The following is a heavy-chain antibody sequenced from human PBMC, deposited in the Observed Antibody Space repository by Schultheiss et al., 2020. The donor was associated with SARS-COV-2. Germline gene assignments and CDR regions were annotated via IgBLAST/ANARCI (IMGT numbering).Heavy chain of an antibody. CDR3: ARTEYSSGGRGMDV. V-gene: IGHV3-NL1*01. Sequence: GGSLRLSCAASGFTFSSYAMHWVRQAPGKGLEWVSVIYSGGSTYYADSVKGRFTISRDNSKNTLYLQMNSLRAEDTAVYYCARTEYSSGGRGMDVWGQGTTVTVAS. CDR2: IYSGGST. D-gene: IGHD6-19*01. J-gene: IGHJ6*02. CDR1: GFTFSSYA.